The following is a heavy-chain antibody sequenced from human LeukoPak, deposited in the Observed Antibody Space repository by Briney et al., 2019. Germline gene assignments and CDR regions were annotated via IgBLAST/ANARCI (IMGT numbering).Heavy chain of an antibody. Sequence: GASVKVSCKASGYTFTSFYMHWVRQAPGQGLQWMGIINPSDGSTSYAQKFQGRVTMTRDMSTSTVYMELSSLRSEDTAVYYCARDRGGRSSGIRNYYAMDVWGQGTTVTVSS. J-gene: IGHJ6*02. CDR2: INPSDGST. V-gene: IGHV1-46*01. D-gene: IGHD1-14*01. CDR3: ARDRGGRSSGIRNYYAMDV. CDR1: GYTFTSFY.